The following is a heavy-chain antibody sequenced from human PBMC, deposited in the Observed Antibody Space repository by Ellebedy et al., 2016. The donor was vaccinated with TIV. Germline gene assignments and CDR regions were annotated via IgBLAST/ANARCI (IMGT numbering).Heavy chain of an antibody. J-gene: IGHJ4*02. CDR2: IKQDGNEK. CDR1: GFTFGNYW. Sequence: PGGSLRLSCAGSGFTFGNYWMNWVRQAPGKGLEWVANIKQDGNEKFHADPVKGRFTISRDNAKNALYLQMNSLRADDTAVYYCARGVSMYTSNIWFDFDYWGPGTLVTVSS. CDR3: ARGVSMYTSNIWFDFDY. V-gene: IGHV3-7*04. D-gene: IGHD6-13*01.